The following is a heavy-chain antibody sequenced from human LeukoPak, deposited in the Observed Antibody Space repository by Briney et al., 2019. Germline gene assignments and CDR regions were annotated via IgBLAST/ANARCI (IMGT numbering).Heavy chain of an antibody. CDR3: ARDVHGALDF. CDR2: IRGDAGDK. V-gene: IGHV3-7*01. D-gene: IGHD4/OR15-4a*01. J-gene: IGHJ4*02. Sequence: GGSLRLSCAASGFTFSRYWMAWVRQAPGKGLEWVANIRGDAGDKGYADSVRDRFTISRDNGENSLYLQMNSLTAEDTAVYYCARDVHGALDFWGQGTLVVVSS. CDR1: GFTFSRYW.